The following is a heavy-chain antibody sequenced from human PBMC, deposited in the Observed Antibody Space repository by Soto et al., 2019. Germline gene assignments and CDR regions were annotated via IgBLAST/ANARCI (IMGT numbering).Heavy chain of an antibody. J-gene: IGHJ6*02. Sequence: GASVKVSCKASGYTFTSYYMHWVRQAPGQGLEWMGIINPSGGSTSYAQKFQGRVTMTRDTSTSTVYMELSSLRSEDTAVYYCARDGAPRVGFSCFWSTSCYGGNYYYGMDVWGQGTTVTVSS. CDR1: GYTFTSYY. CDR3: ARDGAPRVGFSCFWSTSCYGGNYYYGMDV. D-gene: IGHD2-2*01. CDR2: INPSGGST. V-gene: IGHV1-46*01.